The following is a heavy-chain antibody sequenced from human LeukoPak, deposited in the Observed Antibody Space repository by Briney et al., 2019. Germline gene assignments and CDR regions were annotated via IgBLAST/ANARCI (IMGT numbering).Heavy chain of an antibody. CDR1: GFTFSSYW. CDR3: AKSNYYDSSGYYLD. J-gene: IGHJ4*02. CDR2: IKQDGSEK. D-gene: IGHD3-22*01. Sequence: PGGSLRLSCAASGFTFSSYWMSWVRQAPGKGLEWVANIKQDGSEKYYVDSVKGRFTISRDNAKNSLYLQMNSLRAEDTAVYYCAKSNYYDSSGYYLDWGQGTLVTVSS. V-gene: IGHV3-7*03.